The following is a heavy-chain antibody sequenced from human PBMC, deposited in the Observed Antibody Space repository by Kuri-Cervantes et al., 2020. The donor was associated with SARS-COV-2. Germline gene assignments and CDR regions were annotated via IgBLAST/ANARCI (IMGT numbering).Heavy chain of an antibody. J-gene: IGHJ4*02. Sequence: GGSLRLSCKGSGYSFTSYWIRWVRQMPGKGLEWMGRIDPSGSYTNYSPSFQGHVTISADKSISTAYLQWSSLKASDTAMYYCARRVGYYFDYWGQGTLVTVSS. V-gene: IGHV5-10-1*01. CDR3: ARRVGYYFDY. D-gene: IGHD2-15*01. CDR1: GYSFTSYW. CDR2: IDPSGSYT.